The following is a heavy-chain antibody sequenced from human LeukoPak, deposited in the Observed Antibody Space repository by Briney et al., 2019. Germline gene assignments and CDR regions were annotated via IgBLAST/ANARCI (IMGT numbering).Heavy chain of an antibody. D-gene: IGHD2-2*01. V-gene: IGHV3-30-3*01. CDR1: GFTFSSYT. CDR3: ARTRGVPAPNGMDV. CDR2: ISYDGSNK. J-gene: IGHJ6*02. Sequence: GGSLRLSCAVYGFTFSSYTMHWVRQGPGKGLEWVAVISYDGSNKYHADSVKGRFTISRDNSKNTLYLQMNSLRAEDTAVYYCARTRGVPAPNGMDVWGQGTTVTVSS.